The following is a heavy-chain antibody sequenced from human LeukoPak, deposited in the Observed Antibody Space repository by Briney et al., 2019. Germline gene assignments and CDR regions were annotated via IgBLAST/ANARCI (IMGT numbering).Heavy chain of an antibody. CDR2: INHSGST. V-gene: IGHV4-34*01. Sequence: PSETLSLTCAVYGGSFSGYYWSWIRQPPGKGLEWIGEINHSGSTNYNPSLKSRVTISVDTSKNQFSLKLSSVTAADTAVYYCARLVRVLWFGELTYFDYWGQGTLVTVSS. J-gene: IGHJ4*02. CDR3: ARLVRVLWFGELTYFDY. CDR1: GGSFSGYY. D-gene: IGHD3-10*01.